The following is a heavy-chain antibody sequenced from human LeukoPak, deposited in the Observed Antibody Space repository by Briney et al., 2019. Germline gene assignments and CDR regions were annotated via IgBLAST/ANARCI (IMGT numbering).Heavy chain of an antibody. CDR3: ARQVVITTWDY. CDR2: IYYSGST. Sequence: PSETLSLTCTVSGGSISSSSYYWGWLRQPPGKGLEWIGSIYYSGSTYYNPSLKSRVTISVDTSKNQFSLKLSSVTAADTAVYYCARQVVITTWDYWGQGTLVTVSS. D-gene: IGHD3-22*01. CDR1: GGSISSSSYY. J-gene: IGHJ4*02. V-gene: IGHV4-39*01.